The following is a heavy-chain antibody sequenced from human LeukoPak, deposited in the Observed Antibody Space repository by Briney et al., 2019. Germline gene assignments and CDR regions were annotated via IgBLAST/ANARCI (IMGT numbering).Heavy chain of an antibody. CDR3: ARVEAGYYYDSSGYYFDY. V-gene: IGHV4-34*01. CDR1: GGSFSDYY. D-gene: IGHD3-22*01. J-gene: IGHJ4*02. Sequence: PSETLSLTCAVYGGSFSDYYWSWIRQPPGKGLEWIGEINHSGSTNYNPSLKSRVTISVDTSKNQFSLKLSSVTAADTAVYYCARVEAGYYYDSSGYYFDYWGQGTLVTVSS. CDR2: INHSGST.